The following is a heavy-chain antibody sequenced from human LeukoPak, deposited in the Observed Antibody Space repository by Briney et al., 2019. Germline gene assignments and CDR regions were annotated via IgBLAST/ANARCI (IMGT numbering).Heavy chain of an antibody. V-gene: IGHV4-59*08. Sequence: SETLSLTCTVSGGSISSYYWTWIRQPPGKGLEWIGNIYHSGSTNNNPSLKSRATILVDTSKNQFSLKLSSVTAADTAVYYCARCPSYYDSSGYYYYGMDVWGQGTTVTVSS. D-gene: IGHD3-22*01. CDR2: IYHSGST. CDR1: GGSISSYY. J-gene: IGHJ6*02. CDR3: ARCPSYYDSSGYYYYGMDV.